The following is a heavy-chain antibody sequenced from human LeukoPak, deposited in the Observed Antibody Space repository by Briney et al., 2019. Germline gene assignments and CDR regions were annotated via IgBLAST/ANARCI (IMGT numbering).Heavy chain of an antibody. Sequence: GGSLRLSCAASGFTFSSYSMNWVRQAPGKGLEWVSSISSSSSYIYYADSVKGRFTISRDNAKNSLYLQMNSLRAEDTAVYYRAREGAIVVVPAAMTPPGYFDYWGQGTLVTVSS. CDR1: GFTFSSYS. CDR2: ISSSSSYI. D-gene: IGHD2-2*01. CDR3: AREGAIVVVPAAMTPPGYFDY. J-gene: IGHJ4*02. V-gene: IGHV3-21*01.